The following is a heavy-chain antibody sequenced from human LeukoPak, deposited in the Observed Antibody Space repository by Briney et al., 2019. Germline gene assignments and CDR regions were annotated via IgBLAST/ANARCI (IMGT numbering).Heavy chain of an antibody. V-gene: IGHV4-34*01. CDR1: GGSFSGYY. J-gene: IGHJ3*02. Sequence: SETLSLTCAVYGGSFSGYYWSWIRQPPGKGLEWIGEINHSGSTNYNPSLKSRVTISVDTSKNQFSLKLSSVTAADTAVYYCARGTPGNAADKGAFDIWGQGTMVTVSS. CDR3: ARGTPGNAADKGAFDI. D-gene: IGHD1-1*01. CDR2: INHSGST.